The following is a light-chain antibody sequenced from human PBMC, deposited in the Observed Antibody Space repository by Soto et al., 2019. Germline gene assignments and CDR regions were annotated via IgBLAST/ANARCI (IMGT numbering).Light chain of an antibody. CDR2: GAS. CDR1: QSVSSY. J-gene: IGKJ2*01. CDR3: QQYGSSPPYT. V-gene: IGKV3-20*01. Sequence: EIVLTQSPATLSLSPGERATLSCRASQSVSSYLACYQQKPGQAPRLLIYGASSRATGIPDRFSGSGSGTDFTLTISRLEPEDFAVYYCQQYGSSPPYTFGQGTKLEIK.